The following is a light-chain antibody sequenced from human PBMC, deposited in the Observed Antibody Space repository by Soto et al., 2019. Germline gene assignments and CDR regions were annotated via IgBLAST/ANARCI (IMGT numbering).Light chain of an antibody. V-gene: IGKV3D-15*01. CDR2: GAS. CDR1: QSVSTY. CDR3: QQYHNWPIT. J-gene: IGKJ5*01. Sequence: EIVLTQSPATLSLSPGERATLSCRASQSVSTYLAWYQQRPGQAPRLLIYGASNRATGIPARFSGSGSGTEFTLTISSLQSEDFAVYYCQQYHNWPITFGQGTRLEIK.